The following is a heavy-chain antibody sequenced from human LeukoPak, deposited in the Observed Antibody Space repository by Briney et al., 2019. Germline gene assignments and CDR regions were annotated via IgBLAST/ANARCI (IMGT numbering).Heavy chain of an antibody. V-gene: IGHV4-39*07. CDR2: IYYSGST. D-gene: IGHD3-10*01. CDR1: GGSISSSSYY. CDR3: ARDSTPTLNFPLYGSGSCFDY. J-gene: IGHJ4*02. Sequence: SETLSLTCTVSGGSISSSSYYWGWIRQPPGKGLEWIGSIYYSGSTYYNPSLKSRVTISVDTSKNQFSLKLSSVTAADTAVYYCARDSTPTLNFPLYGSGSCFDYWGQGTLVTVSS.